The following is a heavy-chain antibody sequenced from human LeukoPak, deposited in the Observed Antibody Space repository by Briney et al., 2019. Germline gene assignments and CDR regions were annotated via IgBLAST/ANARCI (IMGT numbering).Heavy chain of an antibody. V-gene: IGHV4-59*01. CDR1: GGSLKSYY. D-gene: IGHD6-6*01. CDR2: INHSGST. J-gene: IGHJ4*02. CDR3: ARDRQLGLDY. Sequence: SETLSLTCSVSGGSLKSYYWTWIRQPPGKGLEWIGEINHSGSTNYNPSLKSRVTISVDTSKNQFSLKLSSVTAADTAVYYCARDRQLGLDYWGQGTLVTVSS.